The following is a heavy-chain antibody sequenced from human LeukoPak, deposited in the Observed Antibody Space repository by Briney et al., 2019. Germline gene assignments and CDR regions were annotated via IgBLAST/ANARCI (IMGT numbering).Heavy chain of an antibody. CDR2: ISYDGSNK. J-gene: IGHJ3*02. CDR3: AKEGRAYYYDSSVYYDAFDI. D-gene: IGHD3-22*01. CDR1: GFTFSSYG. Sequence: GRSLRLSCAASGFTFSSYGMHWVRQAPGKGLEWVAVISYDGSNKYYADSVKGRFTISRDNSKNTLYLQMNSLRAEDTAVYYCAKEGRAYYYDSSVYYDAFDIWGQGTMVTVSS. V-gene: IGHV3-30*18.